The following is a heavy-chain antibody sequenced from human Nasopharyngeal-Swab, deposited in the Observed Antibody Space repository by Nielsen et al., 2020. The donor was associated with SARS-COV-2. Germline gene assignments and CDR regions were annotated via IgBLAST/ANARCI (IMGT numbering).Heavy chain of an antibody. V-gene: IGHV3-7*03. CDR2: IKEDGSEK. Sequence: GGSLKLFFAASGFNFSSHWMTWVRQAPGKGLEWVANIKEDGSEKSYVDSVKGRFTISRDNAKSSLSLQINSLRGEDTAVYYCARGEWRWRYWGRGTLVTVSS. CDR3: ARGEWRWRY. D-gene: IGHD3-3*01. J-gene: IGHJ4*02. CDR1: GFNFSSHW.